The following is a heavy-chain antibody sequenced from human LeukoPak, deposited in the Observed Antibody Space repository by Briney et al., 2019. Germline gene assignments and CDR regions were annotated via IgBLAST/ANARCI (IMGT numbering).Heavy chain of an antibody. CDR3: ARRIAAAGGNYYYYYGMDV. CDR2: ISYDGSNK. CDR1: GFTFSSYA. D-gene: IGHD6-13*01. Sequence: GGSLRLSCAASGFTFSSYAMHWVRQAPGKGLEWVAVISYDGSNKYYADSVKGRFTISRDNSKNTLYLQMNSLRAEDTAVYHCARRIAAAGGNYYYYYGMDVWGQGTTVTVSS. V-gene: IGHV3-30-3*01. J-gene: IGHJ6*02.